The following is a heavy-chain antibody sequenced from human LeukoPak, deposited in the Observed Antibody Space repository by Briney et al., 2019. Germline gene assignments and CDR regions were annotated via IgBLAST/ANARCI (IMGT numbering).Heavy chain of an antibody. CDR1: GYSFTSYW. V-gene: IGHV5-51*01. J-gene: IGHJ3*02. CDR2: IYPGDSDT. D-gene: IGHD5-24*01. Sequence: GESLKISCKGSGYSFTSYWIGWVRQMPGKGLEWMGIIYPGDSDTRYSPSFQGQVTISADKSISTAYLQWSSLKASDTAMYYCARPAKMATISDAFDIWGQGTMVTVSS. CDR3: ARPAKMATISDAFDI.